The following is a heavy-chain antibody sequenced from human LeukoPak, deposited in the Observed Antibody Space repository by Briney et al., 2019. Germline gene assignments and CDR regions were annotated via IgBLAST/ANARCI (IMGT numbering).Heavy chain of an antibody. CDR3: ARDTGTGGYYFDY. Sequence: PSETLSLTCTVSGYSISSGYYWGWIRQPPGKGLEWIGSIYHSGSTYYNPSLKSRVTISVDTSKNQFSLKLSSVTAADTAVYYCARDTGTGGYYFDYWGQGTLVTVSS. V-gene: IGHV4-38-2*02. CDR2: IYHSGST. D-gene: IGHD1-1*01. J-gene: IGHJ4*02. CDR1: GYSISSGYY.